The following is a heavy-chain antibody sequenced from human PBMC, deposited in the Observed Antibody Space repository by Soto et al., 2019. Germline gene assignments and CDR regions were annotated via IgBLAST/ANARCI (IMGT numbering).Heavy chain of an antibody. D-gene: IGHD1-1*01. Sequence: QVQLVQSGAEVKKPGSSVKVSCKASGGTFSSYAISWVRQAPGQGLEWMGGIIPIFGTANYAQKFQGRVTITADESTSTAYMELSRLRSEDTAVYYCAREERYRSNPGNPCDYWGQGTLVTVSS. CDR3: AREERYRSNPGNPCDY. CDR1: GGTFSSYA. CDR2: IIPIFGTA. V-gene: IGHV1-69*12. J-gene: IGHJ4*02.